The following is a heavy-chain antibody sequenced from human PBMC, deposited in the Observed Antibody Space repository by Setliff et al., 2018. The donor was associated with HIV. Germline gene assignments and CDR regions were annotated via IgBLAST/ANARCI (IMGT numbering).Heavy chain of an antibody. J-gene: IGHJ6*02. CDR2: ISGSGGST. V-gene: IGHV3-23*01. CDR1: GFTFGSYA. D-gene: IGHD2-2*01. Sequence: LRLSCAPSGFTFGSYAMSWVRQAPGKGLEWVSAISGSGGSTYYADSVKGRFTISRDNSKNTLYLQMNSLRAEDTAVYYCAKNGQLLYYYYYGMDVWGQGTTVTVSS. CDR3: AKNGQLLYYYYYGMDV.